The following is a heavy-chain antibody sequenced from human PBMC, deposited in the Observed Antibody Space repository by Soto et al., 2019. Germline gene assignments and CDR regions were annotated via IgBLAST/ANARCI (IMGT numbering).Heavy chain of an antibody. V-gene: IGHV1-18*01. CDR1: GYTFTSYG. CDR3: ASSIHYDSITVWFDP. D-gene: IGHD3-22*01. J-gene: IGHJ5*02. Sequence: QVQLVQSGAEVKKPGASVKVSCKASGYTFTSYGISWVRQAPGQGLEWMGWISAYNGNTNYAQKLQGRVTMTTDTSTSIAYMELRSLRSDDTAVYYCASSIHYDSITVWFDPWGQGTLVTVSS. CDR2: ISAYNGNT.